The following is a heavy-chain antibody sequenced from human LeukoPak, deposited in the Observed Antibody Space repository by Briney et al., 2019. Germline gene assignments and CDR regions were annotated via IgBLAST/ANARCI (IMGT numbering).Heavy chain of an antibody. D-gene: IGHD5-18*01. J-gene: IGHJ6*03. CDR1: GGSISSYY. CDR3: ARGRQLWLLGGNYYYMDV. CDR2: IYYSGST. V-gene: IGHV4-59*01. Sequence: NSSETLSLTCTVSGGSISSYYWSWIRQPPGKGLEWIGYIYYSGSTNYNPSLKSRVTISVDTSKNQFSLKLNSVTAADTAVYYCARGRQLWLLGGNYYYMDVWGKGTTVTVSS.